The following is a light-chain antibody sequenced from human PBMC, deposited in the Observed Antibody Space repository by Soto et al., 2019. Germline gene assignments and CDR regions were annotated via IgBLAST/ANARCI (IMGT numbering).Light chain of an antibody. CDR2: RET. Sequence: SYELTQPLSVSVALGQTARIICGGNDIGSKNVHWSQLNPGQAPVLVIYRETNRPSGIPERFSGSNSGNTATRAIGGAQAGDDGDYYCQVYDSSTVVFGGGTKVTVL. CDR3: QVYDSSTVV. J-gene: IGLJ3*02. V-gene: IGLV3-9*01. CDR1: DIGSKN.